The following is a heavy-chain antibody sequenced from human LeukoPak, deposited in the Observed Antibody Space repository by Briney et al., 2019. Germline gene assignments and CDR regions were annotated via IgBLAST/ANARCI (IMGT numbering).Heavy chain of an antibody. Sequence: SETLSLTCADPGGSICGYYWSWGRQRPGKKLKWIGYIYTSGSTNYNPSLNSRVTLSVDTSKNQFSLKLSSVSAAATAVYYCARRITIFGVTIFDHCGQGTLVTVSS. CDR3: ARRITIFGVTIFDH. D-gene: IGHD3-3*01. J-gene: IGHJ4*02. CDR2: IYTSGST. V-gene: IGHV4-4*09. CDR1: GGSICGYY.